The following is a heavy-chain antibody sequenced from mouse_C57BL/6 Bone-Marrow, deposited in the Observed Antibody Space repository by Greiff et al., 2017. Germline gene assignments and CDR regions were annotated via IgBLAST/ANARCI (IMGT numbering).Heavy chain of an antibody. CDR2: IHPNSGST. CDR3: ARRLSSSLYY. Sequence: QVQLLQPGAELVKPGASVKLSCKASGYTFTSYWMHWVKQRPGQGLEWIGMIHPNSGSTNYNEKFKSKATLTVDKSSSTAYMQLSSLTSEDSAVYYCARRLSSSLYYWGQGTTLTVSS. V-gene: IGHV1-64*01. CDR1: GYTFTSYW. D-gene: IGHD6-2*01. J-gene: IGHJ2*01.